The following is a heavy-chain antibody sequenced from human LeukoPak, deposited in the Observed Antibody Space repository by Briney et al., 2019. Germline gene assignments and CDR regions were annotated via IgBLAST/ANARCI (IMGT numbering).Heavy chain of an antibody. Sequence: SETLSLTCTVSGGSISSYYWSWIQQPAGKGLEWIGRIYTSGSTNYNPSLKSRVTMSVDTSKNQFSLKLSSVTAADTAVYYCARGQHDITVAGTLYYFDYWGQGTLVTVSS. V-gene: IGHV4-4*07. CDR2: IYTSGST. CDR1: GGSISSYY. J-gene: IGHJ4*02. CDR3: ARGQHDITVAGTLYYFDY. D-gene: IGHD6-19*01.